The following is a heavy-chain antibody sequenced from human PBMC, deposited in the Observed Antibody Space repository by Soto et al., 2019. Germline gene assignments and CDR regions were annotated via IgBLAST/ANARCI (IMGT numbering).Heavy chain of an antibody. Sequence: SGPTLVNPTQTLTLTCTFSGFSLSTSGVGVGWIRQPPGKALEWLALIYWDDDKRYSPSLKSRLTITKDTSKNQVVLTMTNMDPVDTATYYCAHRRGYDYIWGSYRAYHFDYWGQ. CDR1: GFSLSTSGVG. D-gene: IGHD3-16*02. CDR3: AHRRGYDYIWGSYRAYHFDY. J-gene: IGHJ4*02. V-gene: IGHV2-5*02. CDR2: IYWDDDK.